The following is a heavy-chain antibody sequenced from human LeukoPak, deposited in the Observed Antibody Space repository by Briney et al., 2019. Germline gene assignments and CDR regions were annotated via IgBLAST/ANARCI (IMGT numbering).Heavy chain of an antibody. D-gene: IGHD6-13*01. J-gene: IGHJ4*02. CDR3: ARGPSSNWSGLDF. V-gene: IGHV3-74*01. CDR1: GFSFSGHW. Sequence: GGSLRLSCAASGFSFSGHWMHWARQLPGKGLVWVSRISPTGSTTSYADPVKGRFTVSRDNAKNTLYLQVNNLRAEDTAVYYCARGPSSNWSGLDFWGQGTLLTVSS. CDR2: ISPTGSTT.